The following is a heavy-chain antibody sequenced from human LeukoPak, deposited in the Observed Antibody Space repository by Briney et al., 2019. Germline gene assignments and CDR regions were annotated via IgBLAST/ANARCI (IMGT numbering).Heavy chain of an antibody. Sequence: GGSLRLSCAASGFTFSSYSMNWVRQAPGKGLEWVSSISSSSSYIYCADSVKGRFAISRDNAKNSLYLQMNSLRAEDTAVYYCARGGRDGYNWYYYYYMDVWGKGTTVTVSS. V-gene: IGHV3-21*01. J-gene: IGHJ6*03. CDR1: GFTFSSYS. CDR2: ISSSSSYI. CDR3: ARGGRDGYNWYYYYYMDV. D-gene: IGHD5-24*01.